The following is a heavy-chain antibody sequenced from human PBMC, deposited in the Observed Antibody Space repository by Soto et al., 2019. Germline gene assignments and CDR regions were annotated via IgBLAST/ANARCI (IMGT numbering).Heavy chain of an antibody. D-gene: IGHD2-15*01. J-gene: IGHJ4*02. CDR3: ARTRAPAYYFDY. CDR1: GFTFSAYW. Sequence: PGGSLRLSCAASGFTFSAYWMSWVRQAPGKGLEWVATLKQDGSEKYYVDSVKGRFTISRDNAKNELYLQMNSLRAEDTAVYYCARTRAPAYYFDYWGQGTLVTVSS. CDR2: LKQDGSEK. V-gene: IGHV3-7*01.